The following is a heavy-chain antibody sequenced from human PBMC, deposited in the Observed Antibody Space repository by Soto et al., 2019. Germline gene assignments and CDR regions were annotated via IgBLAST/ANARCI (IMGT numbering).Heavy chain of an antibody. CDR1: GYIFNGYG. CDR2: ISPYNGHT. J-gene: IGHJ6*02. CDR3: GGGGSGYHTGGGFAGAMDV. V-gene: IGHV1-18*04. D-gene: IGHD3-3*01. Sequence: QIQLVQSGGEVKKPGASVNLSCKASGYIFNGYGISWVRQAPGQGLEWMGWISPYNGHTEYSQSLQGRLTVTADTPTTTVYRERGSLRSDDTAVYYCGGGGSGYHTGGGFAGAMDVWGQGTTVTVSS.